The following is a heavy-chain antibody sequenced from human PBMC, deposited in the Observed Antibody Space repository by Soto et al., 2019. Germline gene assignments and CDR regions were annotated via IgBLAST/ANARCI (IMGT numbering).Heavy chain of an antibody. Sequence: GASVKVSCKASGGTFSSYTISWVRQAPGQGLEWMGRIIPILGIANYAQKFQGRVTITADKSTSTAYMELSSLRSEDTAVYYCASIGYCSSTSCYGSQTRFDYWGQRTLVTVSS. CDR2: IIPILGIA. CDR3: ASIGYCSSTSCYGSQTRFDY. CDR1: GGTFSSYT. J-gene: IGHJ4*02. V-gene: IGHV1-69*02. D-gene: IGHD2-2*01.